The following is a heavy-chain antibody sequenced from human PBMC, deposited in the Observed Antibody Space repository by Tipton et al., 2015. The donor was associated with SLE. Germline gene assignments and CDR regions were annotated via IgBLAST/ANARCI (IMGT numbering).Heavy chain of an antibody. CDR3: ARDGRSSFSNWFDP. Sequence: GLVKPSETLSLTCTVSGDSISSGYYWGWIRQPPGKGLEWIGSMYHSGSTYYNPSLKSRVTISVDTSKNQFSLKLSSVTAADTAVYYCARDGRSSFSNWFDPWGQGTLVTVSS. CDR2: MYHSGST. D-gene: IGHD6-13*01. J-gene: IGHJ5*02. V-gene: IGHV4-38-2*02. CDR1: GDSISSGYY.